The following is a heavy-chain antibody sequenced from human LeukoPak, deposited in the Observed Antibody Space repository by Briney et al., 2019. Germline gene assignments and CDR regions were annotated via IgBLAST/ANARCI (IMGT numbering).Heavy chain of an antibody. Sequence: GGSLRLSCAASGFTFDDYAMHWVRQAPGKGLEWVSGISWNSGSIGYADSVKGRFTISRDNAKNSLYLQMNSLRAEDTAVYYCARVLEAAAFDYWGQGTLVTVSS. J-gene: IGHJ4*02. CDR2: ISWNSGSI. D-gene: IGHD6-13*01. CDR3: ARVLEAAAFDY. CDR1: GFTFDDYA. V-gene: IGHV3-9*01.